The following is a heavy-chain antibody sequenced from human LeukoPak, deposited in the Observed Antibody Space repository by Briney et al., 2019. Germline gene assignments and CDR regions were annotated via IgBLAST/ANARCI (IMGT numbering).Heavy chain of an antibody. CDR3: TREFSGDYDILTDYYEGNAFDY. Sequence: GGSLRLSCAASGFSFSTFSMSWVRQAPGKGLEWVASIHEHSSENYYVDSVKGRFTTSRDNAKNLLFLQMNNLRDEDTAVYYCTREFSGDYDILTDYYEGNAFDYWGQGTLVTVSS. CDR2: IHEHSSEN. J-gene: IGHJ4*02. V-gene: IGHV3-7*01. D-gene: IGHD3-9*01. CDR1: GFSFSTFS.